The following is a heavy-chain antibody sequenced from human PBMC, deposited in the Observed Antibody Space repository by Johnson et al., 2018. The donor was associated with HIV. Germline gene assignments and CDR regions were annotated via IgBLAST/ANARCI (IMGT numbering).Heavy chain of an antibody. J-gene: IGHJ3*02. CDR1: GFTFSSYA. V-gene: IGHV3-NL1*01. Sequence: QVQLVESGGGVVQPGRSLRLSCAASGFTFSSYAMHWVRKAPGKGLEWVAVISGSGVSTYYADAVKGRFTISRDNSKNTLYLQMNSLRAEDTAVYYCAKAMGGWLLAHAFDIWGQGTMVTISS. D-gene: IGHD3-22*01. CDR2: ISGSGVST. CDR3: AKAMGGWLLAHAFDI.